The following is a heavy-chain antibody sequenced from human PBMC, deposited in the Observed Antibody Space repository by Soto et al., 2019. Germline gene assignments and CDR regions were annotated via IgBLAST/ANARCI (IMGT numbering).Heavy chain of an antibody. CDR2: ISGKTAKT. Sequence: QVQLVQSGAEVKKPGASVKVSCKASGYTFTSYGISWVRQAPGQGLEWMGWISGKTAKTNYAQNLQGRVTITTDTTNRTACMELRSLRSDDTDVYYCARGPREIICVGLDVWGQGNMVTVSS. J-gene: IGHJ6*02. CDR3: ARGPREIICVGLDV. CDR1: GYTFTSYG. V-gene: IGHV1-18*04.